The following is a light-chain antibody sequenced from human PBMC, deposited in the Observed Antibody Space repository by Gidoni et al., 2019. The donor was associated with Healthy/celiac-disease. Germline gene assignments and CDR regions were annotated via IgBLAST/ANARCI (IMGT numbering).Light chain of an antibody. J-gene: IGKJ2*01. CDR2: DAS. V-gene: IGKV1-33*01. CDR3: KQYDNLPMYT. CDR1: QDISNY. Sequence: DIQMTQSPSSLTASVGDRVTITCQASQDISNYLNWYQKKPGKAPKLLIYDASNLETGVPSRFSGSGSGTDFTFTISSLQNEDIATYYCKQYDNLPMYTFGQGTKLEIK.